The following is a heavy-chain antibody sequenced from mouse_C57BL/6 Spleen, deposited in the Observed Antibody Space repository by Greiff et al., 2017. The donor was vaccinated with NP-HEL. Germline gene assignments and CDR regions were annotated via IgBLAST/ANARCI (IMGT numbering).Heavy chain of an antibody. V-gene: IGHV7-3*01. D-gene: IGHD1-1*01. CDR1: GFTFTDYY. Sequence: EVKVVESGGGLVQPGGSLSLSCAASGFTFTDYYMSWVRQPPGKALEWLGFIRNKANGYTTESSASVKGRFTISRDNYQSILYLQMNALRAEDSATYYCARYIFGSYWYFDVWGTGTTVTVSS. CDR2: IRNKANGYTT. CDR3: ARYIFGSYWYFDV. J-gene: IGHJ1*03.